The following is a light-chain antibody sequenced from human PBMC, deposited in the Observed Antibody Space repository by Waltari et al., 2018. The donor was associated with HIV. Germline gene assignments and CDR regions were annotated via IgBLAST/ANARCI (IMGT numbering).Light chain of an antibody. CDR3: CSYADTFFVL. Sequence: QSALTQPRSVSGSPGQSVTISSTGTSSDIGAYTYCSWSQHHPAKGPKLLIYDVNKRPSGVPDRFSGSKSGNTASLTISGLQDEDEADYYCCSYADTFFVLFGGRTKLTVL. V-gene: IGLV2-11*01. CDR2: DVN. CDR1: SSDIGAYTY. J-gene: IGLJ2*01.